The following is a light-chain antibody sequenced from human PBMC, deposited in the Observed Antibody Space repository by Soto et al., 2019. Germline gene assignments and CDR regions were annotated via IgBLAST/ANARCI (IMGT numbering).Light chain of an antibody. V-gene: IGKV3-15*01. J-gene: IGKJ4*01. CDR1: QSAGSN. CDR3: QQSNDWPLT. CDR2: GAS. Sequence: EIVMTQSPVTLSVSPGDRATLSCRASQSAGSNLAWYQQKPGQAPRLLIYGASTRATGVPARFSGSGSGTDFTLTISSLQSEDFAVYYCQQSNDWPLTFGGGTKVDIK.